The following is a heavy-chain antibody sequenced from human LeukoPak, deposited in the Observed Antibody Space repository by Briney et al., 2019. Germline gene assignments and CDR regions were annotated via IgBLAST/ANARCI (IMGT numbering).Heavy chain of an antibody. Sequence: GGSLRLSCAASGFTVSSNYMSWVRQAPGKGLEWVSVIYSGGSTYYADSVKGRFTISRDNSKNTLYLQMNSLRAEDTAVYYCARTTAAAETYYFDYWGQGTLVTVSS. J-gene: IGHJ4*02. CDR2: IYSGGST. CDR1: GFTVSSNY. V-gene: IGHV3-53*01. CDR3: ARTTAAAETYYFDY. D-gene: IGHD6-13*01.